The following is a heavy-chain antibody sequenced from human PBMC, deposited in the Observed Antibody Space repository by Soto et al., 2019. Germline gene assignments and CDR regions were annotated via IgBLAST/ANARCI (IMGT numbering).Heavy chain of an antibody. V-gene: IGHV3-23*01. CDR3: AKDTLFTMIVVVFDY. CDR2: ISGNGDSI. Sequence: PGGSLRLSCAASGFTFSSYAMSWVRQTPGKVLEWVSSISGNGDSIYYADSVKGRFTISRDNSKNTLYLQVNSLRAEDTAVYYCAKDTLFTMIVVVFDYWGQGT. J-gene: IGHJ4*02. CDR1: GFTFSSYA. D-gene: IGHD3-22*01.